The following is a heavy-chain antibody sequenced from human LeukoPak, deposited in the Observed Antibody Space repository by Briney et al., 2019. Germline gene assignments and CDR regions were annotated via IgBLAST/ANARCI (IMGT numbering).Heavy chain of an antibody. J-gene: IGHJ3*02. Sequence: SETLSLTCTVSGDSISSGDYYWSWIRQPAGKGLEWIGRISSSGSTNYNPSLKSRVTISVDTSKNQFSLKLSSVTAADTAVYFCARGPYPYDSSGAFDIWGQGTMVTVSS. CDR2: ISSSGST. V-gene: IGHV4-61*02. D-gene: IGHD3-22*01. CDR3: ARGPYPYDSSGAFDI. CDR1: GDSISSGDYY.